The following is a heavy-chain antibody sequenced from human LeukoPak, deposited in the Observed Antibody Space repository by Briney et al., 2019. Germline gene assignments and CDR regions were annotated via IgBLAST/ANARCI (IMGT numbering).Heavy chain of an antibody. D-gene: IGHD2-21*01. V-gene: IGHV4-59*01. Sequence: PSETLSLTCTVSGGSIGGYFWSWLRQPPGKGLEWVGWNFYNGNTNYNSSLKSRLTMSVDASKNQFYLKLNSVTAADTAVYYCARYSSDHDGRHFEFWGQGILVTVSS. CDR3: ARYSSDHDGRHFEF. CDR2: NFYNGNT. CDR1: GGSIGGYF. J-gene: IGHJ4*02.